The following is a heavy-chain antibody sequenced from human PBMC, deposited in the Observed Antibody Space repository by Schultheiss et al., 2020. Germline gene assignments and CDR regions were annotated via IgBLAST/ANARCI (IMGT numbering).Heavy chain of an antibody. CDR1: GFTFSSND. D-gene: IGHD2-15*01. J-gene: IGHJ3*02. Sequence: GESLKISCAASGFTFSSNDMHWVRQATGKGLEWVSAIGTAGDSYYPGSVKGRFTISRENAKNSLYLQMNSLRAGDTAVYYCARGLGYCSGGVCTDAFDIWGQGTMVTVSS. CDR3: ARGLGYCSGGVCTDAFDI. CDR2: IGTAGDS. V-gene: IGHV3-13*01.